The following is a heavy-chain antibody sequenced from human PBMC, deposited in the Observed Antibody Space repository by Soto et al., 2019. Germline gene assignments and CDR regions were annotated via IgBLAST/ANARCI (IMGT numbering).Heavy chain of an antibody. CDR3: ATTQSFDY. V-gene: IGHV3-7*01. J-gene: IGHJ4*02. Sequence: GGSLRLSCVASGFTFSNYWISWVRQAPGKGLEWVANIRQDGSEKNFVDSVKGRFTISRDNAKNSVDLQMNSLRAEDTAVYYCATTQSFDYWGQGTLVTVSS. CDR1: GFTFSNYW. CDR2: IRQDGSEK.